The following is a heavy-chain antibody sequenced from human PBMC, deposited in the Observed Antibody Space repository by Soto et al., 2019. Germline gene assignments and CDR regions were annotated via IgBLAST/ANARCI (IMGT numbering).Heavy chain of an antibody. CDR3: ARGDDYGVPPAIRYFDL. J-gene: IGHJ2*01. D-gene: IGHD4-17*01. Sequence: QVQLVQSGAEVKKPGASVKVSCKASGYTFTSYGIIWVRQAPGQGLEWMGWISAYNGNTNYAQKLQGRVTMTTDTSTSTAYMELRSLRSDDTAVYYCARGDDYGVPPAIRYFDLWGRGTLVTVSS. CDR1: GYTFTSYG. CDR2: ISAYNGNT. V-gene: IGHV1-18*01.